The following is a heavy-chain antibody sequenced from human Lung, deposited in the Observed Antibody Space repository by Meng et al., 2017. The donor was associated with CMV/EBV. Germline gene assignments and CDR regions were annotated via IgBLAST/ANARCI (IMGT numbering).Heavy chain of an antibody. J-gene: IGHJ4*02. CDR1: GGSISTYY. D-gene: IGHD3-16*02. V-gene: IGHV4-59*08. CDR3: ARHQNGGTYPLDY. CDR2: NYYSGST. Sequence: QVQLQESGPGPVKPSETLSLTCAVSGGSISTYYWSWIRQSPGKGLEWIGNNYYSGSTNYNPSLASRVTISVDSSKNQFSLKLSSVTAADTAVYYCARHQNGGTYPLDYWGQGTLVTVSS.